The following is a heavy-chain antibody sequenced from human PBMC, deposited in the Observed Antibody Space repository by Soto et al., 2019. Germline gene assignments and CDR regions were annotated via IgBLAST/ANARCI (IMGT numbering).Heavy chain of an antibody. CDR2: INPSGGST. CDR1: GYTFTSYY. Sequence: AAVKVSCKASGYTFTSYYMHRVRQAPGQGLEWMGIINPSGGSTSYAQKFQGRVTMTRDTSTSTVYMELSSLRSEDTAVYYCARGRALDWFDPWGQGTLVTVSS. V-gene: IGHV1-46*01. J-gene: IGHJ5*02. CDR3: ARGRALDWFDP.